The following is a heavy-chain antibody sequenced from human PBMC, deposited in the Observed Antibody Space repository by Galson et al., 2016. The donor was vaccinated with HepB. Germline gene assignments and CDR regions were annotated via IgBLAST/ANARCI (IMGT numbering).Heavy chain of an antibody. CDR2: INSDGSST. CDR1: GFTFSSYA. J-gene: IGHJ4*02. Sequence: SLRLSCAASGFTFSSYAMHWARQAPGKGLVWVSRINSDGSSTSYADSVKGRFTISRDNAKNTLYLQMNSLRAEDTAVYYCARVLGSYQSFDYWGQGTLVTVSS. V-gene: IGHV3-74*01. CDR3: ARVLGSYQSFDY. D-gene: IGHD1-26*01.